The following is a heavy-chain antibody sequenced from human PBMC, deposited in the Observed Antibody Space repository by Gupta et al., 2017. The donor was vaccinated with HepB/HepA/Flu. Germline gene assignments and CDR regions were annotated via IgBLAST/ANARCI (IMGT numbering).Heavy chain of an antibody. V-gene: IGHV4-59*01. J-gene: IGHJ4*02. D-gene: IGHD5-24*01. CDR1: GDSINRDH. Sequence: QVQLQESGPGLVKPSETLSLTCTVSGDSINRDHWSWIRQSPGKGLEWIACVYNGERTWYNPPLESRVTGTIDTSKNQFSLKLSSVTAADTAVYYCVRGSDAYKTGYWGQGTKVTVSS. CDR3: VRGSDAYKTGY. CDR2: VYNGERT.